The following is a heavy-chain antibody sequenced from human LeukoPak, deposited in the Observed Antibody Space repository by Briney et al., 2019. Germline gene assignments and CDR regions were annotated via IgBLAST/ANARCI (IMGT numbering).Heavy chain of an antibody. D-gene: IGHD2-21*02. CDR3: AREVTPYY. V-gene: IGHV3-74*01. J-gene: IGHJ4*02. CDR1: GFTVSSNY. Sequence: GGPLRLSCAASGFTVSSNYMTWVRQAPGKGLVWVSRINSDGGSTSYADSVKGRFTISRDNAKNTLYLQMNSLRAEDTAVYYCAREVTPYYWGQGTLVTVSS. CDR2: INSDGGST.